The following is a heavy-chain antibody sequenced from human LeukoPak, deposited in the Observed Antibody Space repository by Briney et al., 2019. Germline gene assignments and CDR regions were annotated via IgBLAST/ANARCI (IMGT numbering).Heavy chain of an antibody. V-gene: IGHV3-21*06. D-gene: IGHD3-22*01. CDR1: GFSFSSGT. CDR3: AGDQMGVTGNYYHAFDI. J-gene: IGHJ3*02. Sequence: GGSLRLSCAASGFSFSSGTMNWVRQAPGKALEWVSSLSGSGRLIWYAGSVKGRFTISRDNAANSLFLQMNSLRVEDTAVYYCAGDQMGVTGNYYHAFDIWGQGTMVTVSS. CDR2: LSGSGRLI.